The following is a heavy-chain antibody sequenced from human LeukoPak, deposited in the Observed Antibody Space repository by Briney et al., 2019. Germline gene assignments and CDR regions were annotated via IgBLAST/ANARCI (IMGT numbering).Heavy chain of an antibody. D-gene: IGHD1-26*01. CDR2: ISGSGGST. CDR3: AKVAYSGSYYL. CDR1: GFTFSSYA. J-gene: IGHJ5*02. Sequence: GGSLRLSCAASGFTFSSYAMSWLRQAPGKGLEGVSAISGSGGSTYYADSVKGRFTISRDNSKNTLYLQMNSLRAEDTAVYYCAKVAYSGSYYLWGQGTLVTVSS. V-gene: IGHV3-23*01.